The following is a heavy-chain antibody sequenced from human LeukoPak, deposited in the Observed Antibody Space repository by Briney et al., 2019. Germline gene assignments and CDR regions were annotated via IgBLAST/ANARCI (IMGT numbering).Heavy chain of an antibody. J-gene: IGHJ4*02. Sequence: ASVKVSCKASGYTFTGYYMPWVRQAPGQGLEWMGWINPNSGGTNYAQKFQGRVTMTRDTSISTAYMELSRLRSDDTAVYYCARDLASIVLMVYAIGEFDYWGQGTLVTVSS. D-gene: IGHD2-8*01. CDR2: INPNSGGT. V-gene: IGHV1-2*02. CDR1: GYTFTGYY. CDR3: ARDLASIVLMVYAIGEFDY.